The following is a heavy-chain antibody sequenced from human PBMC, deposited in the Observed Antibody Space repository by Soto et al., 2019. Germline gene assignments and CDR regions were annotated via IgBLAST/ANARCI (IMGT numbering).Heavy chain of an antibody. V-gene: IGHV1-46*03. CDR1: GYTFTSYY. CDR2: INPSGGST. J-gene: IGHJ4*02. CDR3: ARASGYSSGWYFGFDY. D-gene: IGHD6-19*01. Sequence: ASVKVSCKASGYTFTSYYMHWVRQAPGQGLEWMGIINPSGGSTSYAQKFQGRVTMTRDTSTSTVYMDLSSLRSEDTAVYYCARASGYSSGWYFGFDYWGQGTLVTVSS.